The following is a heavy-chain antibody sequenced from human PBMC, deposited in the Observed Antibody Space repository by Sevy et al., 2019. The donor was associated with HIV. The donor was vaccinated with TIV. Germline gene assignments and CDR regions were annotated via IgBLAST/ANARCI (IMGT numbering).Heavy chain of an antibody. D-gene: IGHD6-13*01. CDR1: GGSISSYY. CDR3: ARASVDSSSWYPNFDY. Sequence: SETLSLTCTVSGGSISSYYWSWIRQPPGKGLEWIGYIYYSGSTNYNPSLKSRVTISVDTSKNQFSLKLSSVTAADTAVYYCARASVDSSSWYPNFDYWGQGTLVRLL. CDR2: IYYSGST. J-gene: IGHJ4*02. V-gene: IGHV4-59*08.